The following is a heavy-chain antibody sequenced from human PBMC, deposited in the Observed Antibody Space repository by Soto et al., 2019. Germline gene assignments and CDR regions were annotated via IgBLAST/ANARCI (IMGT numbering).Heavy chain of an antibody. CDR3: ARVIAARHLSDDYCMVA. Sequence: PAGSLSLSCAASGFAVNRSHMQSQRQAPGKALEREAVIWYDGSNKYYADSVKGRFTISRDNSKNTLYLQMNSLRAEDTAVYYSARVIAARHLSDDYCMVAWGEGTTVNVSS. J-gene: IGHJ6*02. CDR1: GFAVNRSH. D-gene: IGHD6-6*01. V-gene: IGHV3-33*01. CDR2: IWYDGSNK.